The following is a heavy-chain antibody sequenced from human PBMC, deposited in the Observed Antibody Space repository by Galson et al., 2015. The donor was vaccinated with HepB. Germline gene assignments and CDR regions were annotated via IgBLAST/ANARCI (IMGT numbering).Heavy chain of an antibody. CDR1: GYTLTELS. Sequence: SVKVSCKVSGYTLTELSMHWVRQAPGKGLEWMGGFDPEDGETIYAQKFQGRVTMTEDTSTDTAYMELSSLRSEDTAVYYCATRFSSRSTFDYWGQGTLVTVSS. J-gene: IGHJ4*02. V-gene: IGHV1-24*01. CDR3: ATRFSSRSTFDY. CDR2: FDPEDGET. D-gene: IGHD6-13*01.